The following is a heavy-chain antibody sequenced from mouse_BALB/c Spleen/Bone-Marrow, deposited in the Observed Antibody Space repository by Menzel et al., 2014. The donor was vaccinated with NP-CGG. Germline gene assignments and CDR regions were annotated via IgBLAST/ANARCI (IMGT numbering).Heavy chain of an antibody. V-gene: IGHV14-3*02. CDR1: GFNIKDTY. Sequence: EVKLQESGAELVKPGASVKLSCTASGFNIKDTYMHWVKQRPEQGLEWIGRIDPANGNTKYDPKFQGKATITADTSSNTAYLQLSSLTSKDTAVYYCARGGTTATWYFDVWGAGTTVTVSS. CDR2: IDPANGNT. J-gene: IGHJ1*01. D-gene: IGHD1-2*01. CDR3: ARGGTTATWYFDV.